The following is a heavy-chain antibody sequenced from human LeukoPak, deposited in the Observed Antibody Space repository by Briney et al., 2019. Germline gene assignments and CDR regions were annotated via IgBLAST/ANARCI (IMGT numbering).Heavy chain of an antibody. V-gene: IGHV3-21*01. CDR2: ISSSSSYI. CDR1: GFTFSSYG. D-gene: IGHD2/OR15-2a*01. J-gene: IGHJ4*02. Sequence: GGSLRLSCAASGFTFSSYGMSWVRQAPGKGLEWVSSISSSSSYIYYADSVKGRFTISRDNSENSLYLQMDSLTAEDTAVYYCTRKGSQWDFLVDYWGQGTRVTVSS. CDR3: TRKGSQWDFLVDY.